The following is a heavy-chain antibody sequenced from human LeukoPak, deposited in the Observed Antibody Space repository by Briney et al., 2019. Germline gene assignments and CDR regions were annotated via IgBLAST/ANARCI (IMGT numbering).Heavy chain of an antibody. V-gene: IGHV1-8*01. CDR1: GYTFTSYD. CDR3: ARDCSSTSCWFDP. D-gene: IGHD2-2*01. Sequence: ASVKVSCKASGYTFTSYDINWVRQATGQGLEWMGWMNPNSGNTGYAQKFQGRVTMTRNTSISTAYMELSRLRSEDTAVYYCARDCSSTSCWFDPWGQGTLVTVSS. J-gene: IGHJ5*02. CDR2: MNPNSGNT.